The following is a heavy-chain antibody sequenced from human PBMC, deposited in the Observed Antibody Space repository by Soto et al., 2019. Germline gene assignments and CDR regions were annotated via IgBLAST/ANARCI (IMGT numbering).Heavy chain of an antibody. Sequence: PSQTLSLTCAIPGDSVSSNSAGWSWVRQSPSRGLEWLGRTYYRSKWYYEYAVSVRGRITINPDTSKNQYSLQLNSVTPEDTAVYFCARGEQYSGRIFFYWGQETLVTVSS. CDR1: GDSVSSNSAG. D-gene: IGHD1-26*01. J-gene: IGHJ4*01. V-gene: IGHV6-1*01. CDR3: ARGEQYSGRIFFY. CDR2: TYYRSKWYY.